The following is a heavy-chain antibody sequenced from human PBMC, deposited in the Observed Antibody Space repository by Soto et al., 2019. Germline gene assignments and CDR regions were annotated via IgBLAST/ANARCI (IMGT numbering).Heavy chain of an antibody. CDR3: VIRPTGYYHDSSGYYWDY. Sequence: GGSLRLSCSASGFTFSSYAMHWVRQAPGKGLEYVSAISSNGGSTYYADSVKGRFTISRDNSKNTLYLQMSSLRAEDTAVYYCVIRPTGYYHDSSGYYWDYWGQGTLVTVSS. CDR1: GFTFSSYA. CDR2: ISSNGGST. J-gene: IGHJ4*02. D-gene: IGHD3-22*01. V-gene: IGHV3-64D*06.